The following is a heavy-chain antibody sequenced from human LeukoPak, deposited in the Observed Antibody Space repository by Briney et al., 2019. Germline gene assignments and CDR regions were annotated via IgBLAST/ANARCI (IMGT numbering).Heavy chain of an antibody. J-gene: IGHJ4*02. Sequence: GGSLRLSCAASGFTFSSYGMHWVRQAPGKGLEWVAVISYDGSNKYYADSVKGRFTIPRDNSKNTLYLQMNSLGAEDTAVYYCAKDPQWLVGGIDYWGQGTLVTVSS. CDR3: AKDPQWLVGGIDY. CDR2: ISYDGSNK. V-gene: IGHV3-30*18. D-gene: IGHD6-19*01. CDR1: GFTFSSYG.